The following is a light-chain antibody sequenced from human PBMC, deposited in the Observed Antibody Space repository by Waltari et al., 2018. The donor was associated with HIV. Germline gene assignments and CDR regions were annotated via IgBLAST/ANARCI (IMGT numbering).Light chain of an antibody. CDR1: SSDIWTYEL. Sequence: QPTLTQPASVSGSPGQSIPLSCSGTSSDIWTYELVSWYQQHPGKTPKVIVYEVTKLPSGTSDRFSGSKSGNTAYLTISGLQAEDEADYYCCSYAGRSIYVFGTGTTVTVL. V-gene: IGLV2-23*02. CDR2: EVT. J-gene: IGLJ1*01. CDR3: CSYAGRSIYV.